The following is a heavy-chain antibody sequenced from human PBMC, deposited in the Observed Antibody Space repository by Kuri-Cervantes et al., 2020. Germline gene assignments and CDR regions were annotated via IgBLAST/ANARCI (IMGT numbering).Heavy chain of an antibody. V-gene: IGHV3-23*01. CDR1: GFTFSSYA. CDR2: ISGSGGST. CDR3: ARDLSMAAAGPYFDY. Sequence: GESLKISCAASGFTFSSYAMSWVRQAPGKGLEWVSAISGSGGSTYYADSVKGRFTISRDNSKNTLYLQMNSLRAEDTAVYYCARDLSMAAAGPYFDYWGQGTLVTVSS. J-gene: IGHJ4*02. D-gene: IGHD6-13*01.